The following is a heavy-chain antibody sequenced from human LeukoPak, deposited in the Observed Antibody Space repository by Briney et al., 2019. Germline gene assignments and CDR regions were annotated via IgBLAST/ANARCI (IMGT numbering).Heavy chain of an antibody. CDR3: ARDGRYCSSTSCTRGWFDP. CDR1: GGTFSSYA. D-gene: IGHD2-2*01. CDR2: IIPIFGTA. J-gene: IGHJ5*02. Sequence: SVKVSCKAPGGTFSSYAISWVRQAPGQGLEWMGGIIPIFGTANYAQKFQGRVTITADESTSTDYMELSSLRSEDTAVYYCARDGRYCSSTSCTRGWFDPWGQGTLVTVSS. V-gene: IGHV1-69*13.